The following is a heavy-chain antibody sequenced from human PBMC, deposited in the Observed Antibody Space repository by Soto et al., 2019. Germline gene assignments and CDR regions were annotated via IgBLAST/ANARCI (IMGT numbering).Heavy chain of an antibody. CDR3: AKVTTPNYYGSGSYYPAPIPYYYYGMDV. CDR2: IYSGGST. Sequence: PGGSLRLSCAASGFTVSSNYMSWVRQAPGKGLEWVSVIYSGGSTYYADSVKGRFTISRDNSKNTLYLQMNSLRAEDTAVYYCAKVTTPNYYGSGSYYPAPIPYYYYGMDVWGQGTTVTVSS. J-gene: IGHJ6*02. CDR1: GFTVSSNY. V-gene: IGHV3-53*05. D-gene: IGHD3-10*01.